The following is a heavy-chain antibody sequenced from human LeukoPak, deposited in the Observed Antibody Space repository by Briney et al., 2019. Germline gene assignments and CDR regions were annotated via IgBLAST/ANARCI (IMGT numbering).Heavy chain of an antibody. CDR2: TRNKANSYTT. CDR3: ARAISDSNGYYYFDY. J-gene: IGHJ4*02. V-gene: IGHV3-72*01. Sequence: GGSLRLSCAASGFTFSDHYMDWVRQAPGNGLEWVGRTRNKANSYTTEYAASVKGRFTISRDESKNSLYLQMNSLNTEDTAVYYCARAISDSNGYYYFDYWGQGTLVTVSS. CDR1: GFTFSDHY. D-gene: IGHD3-22*01.